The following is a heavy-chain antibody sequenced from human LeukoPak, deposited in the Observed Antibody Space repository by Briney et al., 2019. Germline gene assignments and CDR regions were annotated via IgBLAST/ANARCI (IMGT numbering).Heavy chain of an antibody. D-gene: IGHD5-24*01. Sequence: ASVKVSCKASVYTITNNYMHWVRQAPGQGLAWMGVINPSGTGTSYAQKFQGRITMSRDTSTRPVYMEVSSLTSEDTAFYYCATDHSMANTAWWFDPWGQGTLVTVSS. CDR2: INPSGTGT. CDR1: VYTITNNY. J-gene: IGHJ5*02. V-gene: IGHV1-46*01. CDR3: ATDHSMANTAWWFDP.